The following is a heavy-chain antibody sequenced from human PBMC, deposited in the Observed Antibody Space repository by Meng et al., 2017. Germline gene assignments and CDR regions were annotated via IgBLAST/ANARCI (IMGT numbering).Heavy chain of an antibody. CDR3: ARDAGYYYDSSGYYELGYFDY. CDR2: IYYSGST. V-gene: IGHV4-59*01. J-gene: IGHJ4*01. CDR1: GGSISSYY. D-gene: IGHD3-22*01. Sequence: SETLSLTCTVSGGSISSYYWSWIRQPPGKGLEWIGYIYYSGSTNYNPSLKSRVTISVDTSKNQFSLKLSSVTAADTAVYYCARDAGYYYDSSGYYELGYFDYWGQGTLVTVSS.